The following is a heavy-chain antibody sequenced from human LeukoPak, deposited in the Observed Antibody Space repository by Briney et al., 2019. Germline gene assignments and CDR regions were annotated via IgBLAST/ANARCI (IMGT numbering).Heavy chain of an antibody. CDR1: GGSISSYY. V-gene: IGHV4-59*01. CDR2: IYYSGST. J-gene: IGHJ6*02. D-gene: IGHD3-3*01. CDR3: ARGIERFLEWPYYYYGMDV. Sequence: SETLSLTCTVSGGSISSYYWSWIRQPPGEGLEWIGYIYYSGSTNYNPSLKSRVTISVDTSKNQFSLKLSSVTAADTAVYYCARGIERFLEWPYYYYGMDVWGQGTTVTVSS.